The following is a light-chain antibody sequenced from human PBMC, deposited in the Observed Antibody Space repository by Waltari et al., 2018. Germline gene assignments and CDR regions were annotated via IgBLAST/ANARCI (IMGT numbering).Light chain of an antibody. V-gene: IGKV1-5*03. Sequence: DIQMTQCPSTLSASVGDRVPITCRASQSISSWLAWYQQKPGKAPKLLIYKASSLESGVPSRFSGSGSGTEFTLTISSLQPDDCATYYCQQYNSYPLTFGGGTKVEIK. CDR2: KAS. CDR3: QQYNSYPLT. J-gene: IGKJ4*01. CDR1: QSISSW.